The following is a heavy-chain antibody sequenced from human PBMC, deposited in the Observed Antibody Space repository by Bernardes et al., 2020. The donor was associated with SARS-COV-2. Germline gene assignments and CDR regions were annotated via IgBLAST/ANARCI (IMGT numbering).Heavy chain of an antibody. V-gene: IGHV4-34*01. J-gene: IGHJ4*02. D-gene: IGHD3-10*01. Sequence: SKALHLTCGFFGGSFSGYYWSWMRQPPGKGLEWIGEINHSGSTNYNPSLKSRVTISVDTSKNQFSLKLSSVTAADTAVYYCARGHGRPRAKYYYGSGSYYNYFDYWGQGTLVTVSS. CDR1: GGSFSGYY. CDR3: ARGHGRPRAKYYYGSGSYYNYFDY. CDR2: INHSGST.